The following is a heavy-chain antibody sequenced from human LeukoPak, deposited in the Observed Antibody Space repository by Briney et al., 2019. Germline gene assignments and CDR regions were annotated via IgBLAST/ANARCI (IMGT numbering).Heavy chain of an antibody. CDR3: AREGESTTVTILGTSDY. Sequence: SETLSLTCAVSGYSISSGYYWGWIRQPPGKGLEWIGSIYHSGSTYYNPSLKSRVTISVDTSKNQFSLKLSSVTAADTAVYYCAREGESTTVTILGTSDYWGQGTLVTVSS. CDR2: IYHSGST. V-gene: IGHV4-38-2*02. CDR1: GYSISSGYY. J-gene: IGHJ4*02. D-gene: IGHD4-17*01.